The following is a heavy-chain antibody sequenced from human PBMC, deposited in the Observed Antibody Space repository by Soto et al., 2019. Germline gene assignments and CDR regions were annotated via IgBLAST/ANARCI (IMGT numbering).Heavy chain of an antibody. CDR2: INPNSGGT. Sequence: ASVKVSCKASGYTFTAYYIHWVRQAPGQGLEWMGWINPNSGGTNYEQKLQGWVTMTRDTSISTAYMDLSRLRSDDTAVYYCARGFSGRTFDIWGQGTMVTVSS. D-gene: IGHD6-19*01. J-gene: IGHJ3*02. CDR3: ARGFSGRTFDI. V-gene: IGHV1-2*04. CDR1: GYTFTAYY.